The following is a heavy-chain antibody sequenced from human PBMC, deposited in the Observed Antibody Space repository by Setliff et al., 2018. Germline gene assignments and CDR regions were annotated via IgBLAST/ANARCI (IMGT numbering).Heavy chain of an antibody. V-gene: IGHV3-73*01. J-gene: IGHJ4*02. CDR3: AITMTTGVDFFDY. CDR1: GFTFSGSA. Sequence: ASVRLSCAASGFTFSGSAVYWVRQASGRGLEWVGRIRSKADSYATAYAASVKARFTISRDDSKNTAYLQVNSLKTEDTAVYYCAITMTTGVDFFDYWGQGTLVTVSS. CDR2: IRSKADSYAT. D-gene: IGHD4-17*01.